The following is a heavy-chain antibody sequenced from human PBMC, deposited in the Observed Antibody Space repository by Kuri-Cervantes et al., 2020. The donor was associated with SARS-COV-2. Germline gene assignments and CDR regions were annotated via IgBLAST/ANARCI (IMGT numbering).Heavy chain of an antibody. CDR2: IYHSGST. CDR3: ARPSFGDYSDWYFDL. Sequence: SETLSLTCTVSGYSISSGYYWGWIRQPPGKGLEWIGSIYHSGSTYYNPSLKSRVTISVDTSKNQFSLKLSSVTAADTAVYYCARPSFGDYSDWYFDLWGRGTLVTVSS. J-gene: IGHJ2*01. V-gene: IGHV4-38-2*02. CDR1: GYSISSGYY. D-gene: IGHD4-17*01.